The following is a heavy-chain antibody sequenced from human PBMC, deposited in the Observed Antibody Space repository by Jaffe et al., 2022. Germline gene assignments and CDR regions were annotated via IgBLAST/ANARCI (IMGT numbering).Heavy chain of an antibody. CDR2: INPSGGST. J-gene: IGHJ4*02. V-gene: IGHV1-46*01. CDR1: GYTFTSYY. Sequence: QVQLVQSGAEVKKPGASVKVSCKASGYTFTSYYMHWVRQAPGQGLEWMGIINPSGGSTSYAQKFQGRVTMTRDTSTSTVYMELSSLRSEDTAVYYCARVAGTDCSGGSCSYYLDYWGQGTLVTVSS. D-gene: IGHD2-15*01. CDR3: ARVAGTDCSGGSCSYYLDY.